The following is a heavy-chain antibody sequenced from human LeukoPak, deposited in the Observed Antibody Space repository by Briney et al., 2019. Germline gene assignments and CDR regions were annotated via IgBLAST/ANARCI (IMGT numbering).Heavy chain of an antibody. CDR2: ISGSGGST. Sequence: GGSLRLSCAASGFTFSSYAMSWVRQAPGKGLEWVSAISGSGGSTYYADSVKGRFTISRDNSKNTLYLQMNSLRAEDTAVYYCAKDVGYCSSTNCYIFDYWGQGTLVTVSS. V-gene: IGHV3-23*01. D-gene: IGHD2-2*02. CDR1: GFTFSSYA. CDR3: AKDVGYCSSTNCYIFDY. J-gene: IGHJ4*02.